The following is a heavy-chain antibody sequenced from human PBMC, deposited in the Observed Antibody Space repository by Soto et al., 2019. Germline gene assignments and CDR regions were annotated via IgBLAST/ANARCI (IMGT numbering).Heavy chain of an antibody. CDR1: GYSFSPYW. D-gene: IGHD6-6*01. V-gene: IGHV5-51*01. J-gene: IGHJ6*02. CDR3: ARQRSIAEELRYYSGMDV. CDR2: IYPGDSDT. Sequence: GESLKISCKGSGYSFSPYWIVWVRQMPGKGLEWVGIIYPGDSDTRYSPSFQGQVTISADKSISTAYLQWSSLKASDTAMYYCARQRSIAEELRYYSGMDVWGQGTTVTVSS.